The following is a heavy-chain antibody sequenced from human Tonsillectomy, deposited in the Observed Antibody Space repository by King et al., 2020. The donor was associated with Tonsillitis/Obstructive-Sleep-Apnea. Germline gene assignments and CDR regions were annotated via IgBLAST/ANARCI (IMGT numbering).Heavy chain of an antibody. CDR3: ARALSVMTTVTL. D-gene: IGHD4-17*01. V-gene: IGHV3-11*05. J-gene: IGHJ4*02. CDR2: ISSSSSDT. Sequence: VQLVESGGGLVKPGGSLRLSCAASGFTFSDYYMSCIRQAPGKGLEWVSYISSSSSDTNYADSVKVRFTISRDNAKNSLYLQMNSLRAEDTAVYYCARALSVMTTVTLWGQGTLVTVSS. CDR1: GFTFSDYY.